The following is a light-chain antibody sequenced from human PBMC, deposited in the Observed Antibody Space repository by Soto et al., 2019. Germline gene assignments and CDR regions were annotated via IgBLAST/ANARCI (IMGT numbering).Light chain of an antibody. V-gene: IGKV3-15*01. Sequence: EIVMTQSPATLSVSPGEGATLSCRASQSISSNLAWYEQKPGQAPRLLIYGASTRATGIPARFSGSGSGTEFTLTISSLQPDDFATYYCQQYDSYLMWTFGQGTKVDIK. J-gene: IGKJ1*01. CDR2: GAS. CDR1: QSISSN. CDR3: QQYDSYLMWT.